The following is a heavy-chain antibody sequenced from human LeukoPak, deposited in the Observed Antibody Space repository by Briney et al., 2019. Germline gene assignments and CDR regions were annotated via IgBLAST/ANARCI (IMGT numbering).Heavy chain of an antibody. CDR2: IYYSGST. D-gene: IGHD4-17*01. CDR1: GGSININTYY. CDR3: AREEYYGDYVGVDY. V-gene: IGHV4-39*07. J-gene: IGHJ4*02. Sequence: SETLSLTCTVSGGSININTYYWGWIRQPPGKGLEWIGSIYYSGSTNYNPSLKSRVTISVDTSKNQFSLKLSSVTAADTAVYYCAREEYYGDYVGVDYWGQGTLVTVSS.